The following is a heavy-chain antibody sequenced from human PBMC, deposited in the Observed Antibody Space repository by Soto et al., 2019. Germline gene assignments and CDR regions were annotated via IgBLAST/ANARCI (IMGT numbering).Heavy chain of an antibody. CDR2: IYYSGST. CDR1: GGSISSGGYY. CDR3: ARDNLVVRGAAKSWFDP. V-gene: IGHV4-31*03. Sequence: SETLSLTCTVSGGSISSGGYYWSWIRQHPGKGLEWIGYIYYSGSTYYNPSLKSRVTISVDTSKNQFSLKLSSVTAADTAVYYCARDNLVVRGAAKSWFDPWGQGTLVTISS. J-gene: IGHJ5*02. D-gene: IGHD3-10*01.